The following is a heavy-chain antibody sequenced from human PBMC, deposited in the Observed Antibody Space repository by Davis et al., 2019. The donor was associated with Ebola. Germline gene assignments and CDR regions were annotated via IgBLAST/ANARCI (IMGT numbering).Heavy chain of an antibody. CDR2: VYPGDSDI. Sequence: GESLISCQGSGYMCDKYWIGWVRQVSGKGLEWMGIVYPGDSDITYRPSFQGQVTISVDKSLSTTFLQWSTLKASDTAIYYCARMPRGYLDEGYALDVWGQGTTVTVSS. CDR3: ARMPRGYLDEGYALDV. J-gene: IGHJ6*02. CDR1: GYMCDKYW. D-gene: IGHD2-15*01. V-gene: IGHV5-51*01.